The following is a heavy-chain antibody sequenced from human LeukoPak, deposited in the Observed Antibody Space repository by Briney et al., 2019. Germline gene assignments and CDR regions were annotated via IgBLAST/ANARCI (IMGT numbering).Heavy chain of an antibody. D-gene: IGHD2-15*01. V-gene: IGHV4-31*03. Sequence: SETLSLTSTVSGGSISSGGYYWSWIRQHPGKGLEWIGYIYYSGSTYYNPSLKSRVTISVDTSKNQFSLKLSSVTAADTAVYYCARCRSGNNWFDPWGQGTLVTVSS. CDR1: GGSISSGGYY. CDR3: ARCRSGNNWFDP. CDR2: IYYSGST. J-gene: IGHJ5*02.